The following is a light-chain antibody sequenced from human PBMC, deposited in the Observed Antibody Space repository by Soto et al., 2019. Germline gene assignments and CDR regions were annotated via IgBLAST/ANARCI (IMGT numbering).Light chain of an antibody. CDR1: QGISEY. CDR2: GAS. CDR3: HSYNSIPRT. V-gene: IGKV1-27*01. J-gene: IGKJ1*01. Sequence: DIQMAQSPSSLSASIGDRVTITCRARQGISEYLAWYQQRPGNAPNLLIYGASILQSGVPSRFSGSGSGTHFPLTISNLQPEDVATYYCHSYNSIPRTVGQGTTVEIK.